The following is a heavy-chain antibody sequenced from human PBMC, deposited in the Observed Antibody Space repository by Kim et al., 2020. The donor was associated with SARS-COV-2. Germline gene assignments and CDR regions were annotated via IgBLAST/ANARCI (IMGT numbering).Heavy chain of an antibody. D-gene: IGHD4-17*01. Sequence: SETLSLTCAVYGGSFSGYYWSWIRQPPGKGLEWIGEINHSGSTNYNPSLKSRVTISVDTSKNQFSLKLSSVTAADTAVYYCARDSGDYRWDYYYYGMDVWGQGTTVTVSS. CDR1: GGSFSGYY. CDR2: INHSGST. V-gene: IGHV4-34*01. CDR3: ARDSGDYRWDYYYYGMDV. J-gene: IGHJ6*02.